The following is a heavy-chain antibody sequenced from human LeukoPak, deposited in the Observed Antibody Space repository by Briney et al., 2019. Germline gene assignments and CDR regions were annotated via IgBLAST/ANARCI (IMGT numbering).Heavy chain of an antibody. J-gene: IGHJ4*02. CDR1: GFTFSSYN. D-gene: IGHD6-19*01. CDR2: ISSSSSTI. V-gene: IGHV3-48*02. Sequence: GGSLRLSCAASGFTFSSYNMNWVRQAPGKGLEWVSYISSSSSTIYYADSVKGRFTISRDNAKNSLYLQMNSLRDEDTAVYYCASGEYRSSSGWFGGEDYWGQGTLVTVSS. CDR3: ASGEYRSSSGWFGGEDY.